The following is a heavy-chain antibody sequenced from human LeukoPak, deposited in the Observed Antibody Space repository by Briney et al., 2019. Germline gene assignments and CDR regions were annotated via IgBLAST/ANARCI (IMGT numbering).Heavy chain of an antibody. J-gene: IGHJ6*02. CDR1: GGTFSSYA. V-gene: IGHV1-69*01. CDR2: IIPIFGTA. CDR3: ARATTPSYGMDV. D-gene: IGHD1-26*01. Sequence: ASVKVSCKASGGTFSSYAISWVRQAPGQGLEWMGGIIPIFGTANYAQKFQGRVTITADESTSTAYMELSSLRSEDTAVYYCARATTPSYGMDVWGQGTTVTVSS.